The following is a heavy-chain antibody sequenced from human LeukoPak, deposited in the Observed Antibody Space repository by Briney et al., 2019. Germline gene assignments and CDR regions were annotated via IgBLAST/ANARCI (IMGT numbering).Heavy chain of an antibody. D-gene: IGHD2-2*01. V-gene: IGHV4-34*01. Sequence: PSETLSLTCAVYGGSFSGYYWSWIRQPPGKGLEWIGEINHSGSTNYNPSLKSRVTISVDTSKNQFSLKLSSVTAADTAVYYCARGIVVVPAATPGGYYYGMDVWGQGTTVTVSS. CDR2: INHSGST. CDR3: ARGIVVVPAATPGGYYYGMDV. J-gene: IGHJ6*02. CDR1: GGSFSGYY.